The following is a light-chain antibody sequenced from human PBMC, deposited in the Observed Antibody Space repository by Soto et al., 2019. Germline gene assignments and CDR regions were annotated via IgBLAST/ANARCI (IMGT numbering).Light chain of an antibody. V-gene: IGKV3-20*01. CDR1: QSVSSNY. J-gene: IGKJ1*01. CDR3: KQYGDLPRT. Sequence: ALTQSPGTLSSSPGERATLSSTPSQSVSSNYLAWYQQKPGQAPRLLIYGASSRATGIPDRFSGSGSGTDFTLTIRRLEPEDFAVYYCKQYGDLPRTFGQGTKVDIK. CDR2: GAS.